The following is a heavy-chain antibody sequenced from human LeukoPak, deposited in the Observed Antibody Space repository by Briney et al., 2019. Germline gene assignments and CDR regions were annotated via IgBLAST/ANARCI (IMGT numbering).Heavy chain of an antibody. Sequence: GGSLRLYCAASGFTFSSYAMSWVRQAPGKGLEWVSAISGSGGSTYYADSVKGRFTISRDNSKNTLYLQMNSLRAEDTAVYYCAKDRLKWFGELLTGYFDYWGQGTLVTVSS. D-gene: IGHD3-10*01. CDR3: AKDRLKWFGELLTGYFDY. J-gene: IGHJ4*02. V-gene: IGHV3-23*01. CDR2: ISGSGGST. CDR1: GFTFSSYA.